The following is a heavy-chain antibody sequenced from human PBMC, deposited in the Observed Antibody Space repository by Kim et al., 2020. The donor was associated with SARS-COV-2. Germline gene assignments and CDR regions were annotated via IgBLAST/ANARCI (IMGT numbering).Heavy chain of an antibody. CDR2: ISYDGSNK. V-gene: IGHV3-33*05. J-gene: IGHJ4*02. CDR3: ARGAGKYYYDSSGYLKLDY. CDR1: GFTFSSYG. Sequence: GVSLRLSCAASGFTFSSYGMHWVRQAPGKGLEWVAVISYDGSNKYYADSVKGRFTISRDNSKNTLYLQMNSLRAEDTAVYYCARGAGKYYYDSSGYLKLDYWGQGTLVTVSS. D-gene: IGHD3-22*01.